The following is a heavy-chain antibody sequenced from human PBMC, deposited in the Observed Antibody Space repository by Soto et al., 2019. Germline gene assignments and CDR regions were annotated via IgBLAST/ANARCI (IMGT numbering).Heavy chain of an antibody. J-gene: IGHJ6*02. CDR3: ARDRYGWYPGFDLDV. V-gene: IGHV4-4*07. D-gene: IGHD6-19*01. CDR2: VHVSGGT. Sequence: SETLSLTCSVSGESISNFYWSWSRQPAGKGLEWIGHVHVSGGTNYNAPLQSRVTMSLDTSSNHVSLQLRSLTAADTAVYYCARDRYGWYPGFDLDVWGPGTTVTVSS. CDR1: GESISNFY.